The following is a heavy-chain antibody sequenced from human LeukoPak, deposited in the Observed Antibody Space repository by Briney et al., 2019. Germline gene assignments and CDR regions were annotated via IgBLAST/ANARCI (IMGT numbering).Heavy chain of an antibody. CDR1: GFTFSNYP. CDR2: ISGSGGST. V-gene: IGHV3-23*01. CDR3: ARDFAYGGNSIDY. Sequence: GGSLRLSCAASGFTFSNYPMSWVRQAPGTGLEWVSSISGSGGSTYYADSVKGRFTISRDNSKNTLYLQMNSLRGEDTAMYYCARDFAYGGNSIDYWGQGTLVTVSS. D-gene: IGHD4-23*01. J-gene: IGHJ4*02.